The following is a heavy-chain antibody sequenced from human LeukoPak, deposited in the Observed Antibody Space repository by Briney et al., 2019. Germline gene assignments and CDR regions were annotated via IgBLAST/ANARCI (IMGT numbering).Heavy chain of an antibody. D-gene: IGHD2-15*01. CDR1: GYTFTSYG. Sequence: GASVKVSCKTSGYTFTSYGINWVRQAPGQGLEWMGRISAHNGNANYAQKFQGRVTMTTDTLATTAYMELRSLRSEDTAVYYCARVGCGGRLTCYYYYGMDVWGQGTTVTVSS. V-gene: IGHV1-18*01. CDR2: ISAHNGNA. CDR3: ARVGCGGRLTCYYYYGMDV. J-gene: IGHJ6*02.